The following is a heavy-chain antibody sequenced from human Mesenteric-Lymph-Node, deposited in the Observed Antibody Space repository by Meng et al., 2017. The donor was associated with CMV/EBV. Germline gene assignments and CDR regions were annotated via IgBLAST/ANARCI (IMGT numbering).Heavy chain of an antibody. CDR2: IYYNGST. CDR1: GFTFSSYS. Sequence: GSLRLSCAASGFTFSSYSMNWVRQAPGKGLEWLGYIYYNGSTNYNPSLKSRVTISVDTSKKHFFLNLSSVTPADTAVYYCAKGGPTGNWGYYFDYWGQGKLVTVSS. V-gene: IGHV4-59*01. D-gene: IGHD3-9*01. J-gene: IGHJ4*02. CDR3: AKGGPTGNWGYYFDY.